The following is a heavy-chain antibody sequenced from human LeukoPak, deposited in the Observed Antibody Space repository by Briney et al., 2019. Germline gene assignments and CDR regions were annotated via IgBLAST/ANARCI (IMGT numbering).Heavy chain of an antibody. J-gene: IGHJ3*02. D-gene: IGHD5-24*01. CDR1: GYNLNELF. CDR3: VTDHSGLEMSVFDI. CDR2: FDPEDEEP. V-gene: IGHV1-24*01. Sequence: APVKVSCKVSGYNLNELFMHWLRQTPGKGREWMGGFDPEDEEPMYAHTFEGRATMTVDTSTDTAYMALISLRSGDTAVYYCVTDHSGLEMSVFDIWGQGTMVTVSS.